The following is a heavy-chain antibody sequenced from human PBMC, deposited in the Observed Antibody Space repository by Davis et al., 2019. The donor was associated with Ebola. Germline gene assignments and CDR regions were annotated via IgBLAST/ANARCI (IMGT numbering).Heavy chain of an antibody. CDR3: ATTYDSRGYYSIGSFDF. CDR2: IIPIYGTT. CDR1: GGTFSNYA. D-gene: IGHD3-22*01. V-gene: IGHV1-69*06. J-gene: IGHJ4*02. Sequence: AASVQVSCKASGGTFSNYAINWVRQAPGQGPEWMGGIIPIYGTTNYAQKFQGRVTITADKSTSKAYMELSSLRSEDTAIYYCATTYDSRGYYSIGSFDFWGQGALVTVSS.